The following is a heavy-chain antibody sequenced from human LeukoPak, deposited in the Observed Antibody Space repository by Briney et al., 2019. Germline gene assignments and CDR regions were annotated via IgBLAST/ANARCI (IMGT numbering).Heavy chain of an antibody. D-gene: IGHD1/OR15-1a*01. CDR2: INWNGAST. Sequence: GGSLRLSCAASGFSFDDLGMTWVRQVPGKGLEWVAGINWNGASTGYADSVRGRFTISRDNAKNSLYLQMNSLRAEDTALYYCARAVCPTTKFRDSSYFMDVWGKGTTVNVS. CDR1: GFSFDDLG. V-gene: IGHV3-20*04. J-gene: IGHJ6*03. CDR3: ARAVCPTTKFRDSSYFMDV.